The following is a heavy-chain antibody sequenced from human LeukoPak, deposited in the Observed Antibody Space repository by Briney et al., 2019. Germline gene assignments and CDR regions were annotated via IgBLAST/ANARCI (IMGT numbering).Heavy chain of an antibody. D-gene: IGHD3-10*01. CDR3: ARGGVDHYGSGTYYLMYYFDH. CDR1: GFTFNTYG. CDR2: ISGSGGAT. J-gene: IGHJ4*02. Sequence: GGSLRLSCAASGFTFNTYGMSWVRQAPGKGLEWVSGISGSGGATYYADSVKGRFTVSRDDPHNTLYLQMKSVRAEDTAVYFCARGGVDHYGSGTYYLMYYFDHWGQGALVTVSS. V-gene: IGHV3-23*01.